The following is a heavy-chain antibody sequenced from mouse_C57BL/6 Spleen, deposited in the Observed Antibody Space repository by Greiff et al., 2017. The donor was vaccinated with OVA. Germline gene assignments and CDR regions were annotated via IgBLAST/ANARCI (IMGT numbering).Heavy chain of an antibody. CDR2: INPNNGGT. J-gene: IGHJ3*01. D-gene: IGHD4-1*01. V-gene: IGHV1-22*01. CDR1: GYTFTDYN. CDR3: ARQGALGPFAY. Sequence: VHVKQSGPELVKPGASVKMSCKASGYTFTDYNMHWVKQSHGKSLEWIGYINPNNGGTSYNQKFKGKATLTVNKSSSTAYMELRSLTSEDSAVYYCARQGALGPFAYWGQGTLVTVSA.